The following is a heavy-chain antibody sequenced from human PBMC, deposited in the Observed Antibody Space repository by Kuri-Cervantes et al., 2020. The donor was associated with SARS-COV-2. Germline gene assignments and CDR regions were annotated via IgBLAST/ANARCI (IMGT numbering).Heavy chain of an antibody. V-gene: IGHV4-34*01. CDR3: ARHPNSMSGFDP. J-gene: IGHJ5*02. D-gene: IGHD3-3*02. CDR2: IDQSGRT. CDR1: GGSFSGYY. Sequence: SQTLSLTCAVYGGSFSGYYWTWIRQPPGKGLEWIGEIDQSGRTNYNPSLRSRVIMSVDTSKNQFSVNINSVTAADTAIYFCARHPNSMSGFDPWGQGTPVTVSS.